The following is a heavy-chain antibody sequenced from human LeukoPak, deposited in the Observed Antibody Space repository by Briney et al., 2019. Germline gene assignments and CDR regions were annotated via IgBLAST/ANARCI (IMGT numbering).Heavy chain of an antibody. V-gene: IGHV3-9*01. Sequence: PTGGSLRLSCAASGFTFDDYAMHWVRQAPGKGLEWVSGISWNSGSIGYADSVKGRFTISRDNAKNSLYLQMNSLRAEDTALYYCAKGKHIVVVTAIDDWGQGTLVTVSS. CDR2: ISWNSGSI. CDR1: GFTFDDYA. CDR3: AKGKHIVVVTAIDD. J-gene: IGHJ4*02. D-gene: IGHD2-21*02.